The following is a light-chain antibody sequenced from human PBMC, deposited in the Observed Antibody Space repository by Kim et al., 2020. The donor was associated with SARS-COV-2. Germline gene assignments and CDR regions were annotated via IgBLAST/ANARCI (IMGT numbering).Light chain of an antibody. Sequence: DTQMTQSPSSLSASVGDRVTITCRTSQSISSYLNWYQQKPGKAPKFLIYAASNLQSGVPSRFSGSGSGTDFTLTITSLQPEDFATYYCQQSHSTPRTFGQGTKVDIK. J-gene: IGKJ1*01. CDR2: AAS. CDR1: QSISSY. CDR3: QQSHSTPRT. V-gene: IGKV1-39*01.